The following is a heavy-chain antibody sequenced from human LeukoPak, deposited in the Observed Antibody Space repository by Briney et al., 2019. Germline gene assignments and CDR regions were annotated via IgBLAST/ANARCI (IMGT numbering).Heavy chain of an antibody. D-gene: IGHD1-26*01. CDR3: AREGNSGSSDY. Sequence: TSETLSLTCTVSGVSISSGSYYWNWIRQPAGKGLEWIGLIYTSGSTNYNPSLKSRITISVDTSKNQFSLKLSSVTAADTAVYYCAREGNSGSSDYWGQGTLVTVSS. J-gene: IGHJ4*02. V-gene: IGHV4-61*02. CDR2: IYTSGST. CDR1: GVSISSGSYY.